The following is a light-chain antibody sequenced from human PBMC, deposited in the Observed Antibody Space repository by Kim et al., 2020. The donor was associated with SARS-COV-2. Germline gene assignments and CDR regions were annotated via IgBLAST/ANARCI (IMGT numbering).Light chain of an antibody. J-gene: IGLJ3*02. CDR2: DSN. CDR3: GTWDSGLSAV. CDR1: SSTNGNNY. Sequence: PGQKVTISCSGSSSTNGNNYLSWYQQLPGAAPKLLIYDSNKQPSGIPDRFSGSKSGTSATLGITGLQTGDEADYYCGTWDSGLSAVFGGGTQLTVL. V-gene: IGLV1-51*01.